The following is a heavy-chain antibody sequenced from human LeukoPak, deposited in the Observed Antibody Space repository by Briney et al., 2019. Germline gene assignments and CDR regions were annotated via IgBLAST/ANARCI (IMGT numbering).Heavy chain of an antibody. CDR1: GGSISSSSYY. Sequence: SETLSLTCTVSGGSISSSSYYWGWIRQPPGTGLEWIGSIYYSGSTYYNPSLKSRVTISVDTSKNQFSLKLSSVTAADTAVYYCARQGGYCSGGSCYSYYFDYWGQGTPVTVSS. CDR3: ARQGGYCSGGSCYSYYFDY. J-gene: IGHJ4*02. V-gene: IGHV4-39*01. CDR2: IYYSGST. D-gene: IGHD2-15*01.